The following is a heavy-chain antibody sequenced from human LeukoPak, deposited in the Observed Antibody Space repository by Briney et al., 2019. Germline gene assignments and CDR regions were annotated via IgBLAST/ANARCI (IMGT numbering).Heavy chain of an antibody. CDR1: GYTFTSYG. D-gene: IGHD2-21*01. CDR2: ISAYNGNT. Sequence: ASVKVSCKASGYTFTSYGISWVRQAPGQGLEWMGWISAYNGNTNYAQKFQGRVTMTRDTSISTAYMELSRLRSDDTAVYYCARDIPDDYWGQGTLVTVSS. CDR3: ARDIPDDY. V-gene: IGHV1-18*01. J-gene: IGHJ4*02.